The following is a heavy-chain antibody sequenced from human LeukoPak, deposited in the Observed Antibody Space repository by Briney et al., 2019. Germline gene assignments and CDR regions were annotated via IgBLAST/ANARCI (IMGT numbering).Heavy chain of an antibody. Sequence: SETLSLTCTVSGGSISSYYWSWIRQPPGKGLEWIGYISYSGSTNYNPSLKSRVTISVDTSKNQFSLKLNSVTAADTAVYYCARHPRGDYGMDAWGQGTTVTVSS. V-gene: IGHV4-59*01. D-gene: IGHD1-26*01. CDR3: ARHPRGDYGMDA. CDR1: GGSISSYY. CDR2: ISYSGST. J-gene: IGHJ6*02.